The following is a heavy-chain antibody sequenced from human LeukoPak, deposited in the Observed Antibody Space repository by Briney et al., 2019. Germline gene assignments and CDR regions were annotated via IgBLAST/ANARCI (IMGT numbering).Heavy chain of an antibody. D-gene: IGHD4-17*01. CDR1: GFTFSNYW. J-gene: IGHJ5*02. CDR2: IRHDESNK. Sequence: GGSLRLSCEGSGFTFSNYWMGWVRQAPGKGLEWVAFIRHDESNKYYADSAKGRFTISRDNSKNTLSLQMNSLRPDDTAVYYCAKFSYGDYVAWGQGTLVIVSS. V-gene: IGHV3-30*02. CDR3: AKFSYGDYVA.